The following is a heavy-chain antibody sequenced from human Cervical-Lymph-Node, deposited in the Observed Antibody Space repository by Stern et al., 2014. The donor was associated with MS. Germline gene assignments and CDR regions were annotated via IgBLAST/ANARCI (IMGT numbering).Heavy chain of an antibody. Sequence: QVQLVQSGGGVVQPGRSLRLSCAASGFTFSDYGVHWVRQAPGKGLDWVALISSDGRNTDYGDSVKGRFTISRDNAWNTLYLQMNSLKSEDTAVYYCARGVGYSYGLTMDVWGPGTTVIVS. J-gene: IGHJ6*02. CDR3: ARGVGYSYGLTMDV. V-gene: IGHV3-30*04. CDR2: ISSDGRNT. CDR1: GFTFSDYG. D-gene: IGHD5-18*01.